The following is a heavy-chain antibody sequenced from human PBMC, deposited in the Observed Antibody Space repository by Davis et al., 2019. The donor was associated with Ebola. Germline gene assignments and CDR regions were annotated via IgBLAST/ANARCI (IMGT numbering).Heavy chain of an antibody. D-gene: IGHD3-22*01. J-gene: IGHJ4*02. Sequence: MPSETLSLTCTVSGGSISSSSYYWGWIRQPPGKGLEWIGSIYYSGSTNYNPSLKSRVTISVDTSKNQFSLKLSSVTAADTAVYYCARSDHYDSSGYRSWGQGTLVTVSS. CDR1: GGSISSSSYY. CDR3: ARSDHYDSSGYRS. CDR2: IYYSGST. V-gene: IGHV4-39*07.